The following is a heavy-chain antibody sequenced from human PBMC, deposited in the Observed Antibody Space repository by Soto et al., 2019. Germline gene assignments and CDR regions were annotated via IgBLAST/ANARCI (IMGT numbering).Heavy chain of an antibody. D-gene: IGHD3-22*01. CDR3: ARDQGTTMIVAGPLDP. CDR1: GGTFSSYA. V-gene: IGHV1-69*13. J-gene: IGHJ2*01. Sequence: SVKVSCKASGGTFSSYAISWVRQAPGQGLEWMGGIIPIFGTANYAQKFQGRVTITADESTSTAYMELSSLRSEDTAVYYCARDQGTTMIVAGPLDPWGRGSLVTV. CDR2: IIPIFGTA.